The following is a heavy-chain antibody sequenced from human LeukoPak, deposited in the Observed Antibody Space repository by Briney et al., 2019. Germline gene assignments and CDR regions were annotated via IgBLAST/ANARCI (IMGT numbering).Heavy chain of an antibody. Sequence: SVTVSCKASGGTFSSYAISWVRQAPGQGLEWMGGIIPIFGTANYAQKFQGRVTITTDESTSTAYMELSSLRSEDTAVYYCARTEVVVPLDPEYFQHWGQGTLVTVSS. CDR2: IIPIFGTA. D-gene: IGHD2-2*01. CDR3: ARTEVVVPLDPEYFQH. CDR1: GGTFSSYA. J-gene: IGHJ1*01. V-gene: IGHV1-69*05.